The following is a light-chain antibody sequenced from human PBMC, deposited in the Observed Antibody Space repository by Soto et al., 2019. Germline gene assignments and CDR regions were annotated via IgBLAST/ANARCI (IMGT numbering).Light chain of an antibody. J-gene: IGKJ4*01. CDR3: QQLNSYPLT. CDR2: AAS. CDR1: QGISSY. Sequence: DIQMTQSQSSLSASVGDRVTITCRASQGISSYLAWYQQKPGKAPKLLIYAASTLQSGVPSRFSGSGSGTEFTLTISSLQPEDFATYYCQQLNSYPLTFGGGTKVDIK. V-gene: IGKV1-9*01.